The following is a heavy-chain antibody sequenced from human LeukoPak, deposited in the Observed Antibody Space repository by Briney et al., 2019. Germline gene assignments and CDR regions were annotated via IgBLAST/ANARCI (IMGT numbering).Heavy chain of an antibody. CDR2: IYYSGST. V-gene: IGHV4-59*01. CDR3: ARESWYYYGSGSSNYFDY. CDR1: GGSISSYY. J-gene: IGHJ4*02. Sequence: SETLSLTCTVSGGSISSYYWSWSRQPPGKGLEWIGYIYYSGSTNYNPSLKSRVTISVDTSKNQFSLKLSSVTAADTAVYYCARESWYYYGSGSSNYFDYWGQGTLVTVSS. D-gene: IGHD3-10*01.